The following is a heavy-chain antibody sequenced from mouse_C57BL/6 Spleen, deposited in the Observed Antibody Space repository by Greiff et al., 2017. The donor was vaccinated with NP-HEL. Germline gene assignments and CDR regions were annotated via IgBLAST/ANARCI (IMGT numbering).Heavy chain of an antibody. CDR1: GFNIKDDY. Sequence: VQLKQSGAELVRPGASVKLSCTASGFNIKDDYMHWVKQRPEQGLEWIGWIDPENGDTEYASKFQGKATITADTSSNTAYLHLSSLTSEDTAVYYCTALMVTTRDYWGQGTTLTVSS. D-gene: IGHD2-3*01. CDR3: TALMVTTRDY. J-gene: IGHJ2*01. CDR2: IDPENGDT. V-gene: IGHV14-4*01.